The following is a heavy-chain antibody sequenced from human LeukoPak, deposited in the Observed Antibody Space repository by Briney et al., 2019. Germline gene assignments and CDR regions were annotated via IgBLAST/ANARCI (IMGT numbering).Heavy chain of an antibody. Sequence: ASVKVSCKASGYTFPSYFMHWVRQAPGQGLEWMGIINPSGGSTSYAQKFQGRVTMTRDTSTSTVYMELSSLRSEDTAVYYCASISSSWAFDYWGQGTLVTVSS. CDR2: INPSGGST. CDR3: ASISSSWAFDY. CDR1: GYTFPSYF. D-gene: IGHD6-13*01. J-gene: IGHJ4*02. V-gene: IGHV1-46*01.